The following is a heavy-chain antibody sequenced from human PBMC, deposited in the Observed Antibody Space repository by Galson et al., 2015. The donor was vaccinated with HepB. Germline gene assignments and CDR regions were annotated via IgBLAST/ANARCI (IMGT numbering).Heavy chain of an antibody. Sequence: ETLSLTCTVSGYSINSGYYWGWIRQPPGKGLEWIGSIYHSGSTNYNPSLKSRVTISVDTSKNQFSLKLSSVTAADTAVYYCARVDSSGYYLNYWGQGTLVTVSS. V-gene: IGHV4-38-2*02. CDR1: GYSINSGYY. CDR3: ARVDSSGYYLNY. J-gene: IGHJ4*02. D-gene: IGHD3-22*01. CDR2: IYHSGST.